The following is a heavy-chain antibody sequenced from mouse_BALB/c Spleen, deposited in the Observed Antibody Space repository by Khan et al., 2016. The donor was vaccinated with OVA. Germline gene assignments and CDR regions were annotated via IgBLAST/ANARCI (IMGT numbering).Heavy chain of an antibody. V-gene: IGHV1-63*02. CDR1: GYTFTNYW. J-gene: IGHJ4*01. D-gene: IGHD1-1*01. CDR2: IYTGNGNT. CDR3: ARPCYVGTNYATMGD. Sequence: QVQLQQSGAELVRPGTSVKMSCKAAGYTFTNYWIGWINQRPGHGLEWIGDIYTGNGNTNYNEKFKGKATLTADTSSNTAYLHLSRLTSEDSAIFCCARPCYVGTNYATMGDWGQGTSVTVSS.